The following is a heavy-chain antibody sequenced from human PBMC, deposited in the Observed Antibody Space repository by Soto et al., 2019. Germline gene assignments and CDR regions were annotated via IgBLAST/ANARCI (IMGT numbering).Heavy chain of an antibody. J-gene: IGHJ4*02. CDR1: GYTFTSYG. CDR3: AREPNYFDY. V-gene: IGHV1-18*01. CDR2: ISAYNGNT. Sequence: QVPLVQSGAEVKKPGASVKVSCKASGYTFTSYGISWVRQAPGQGLEWMGWISAYNGNTKYAQKIEGRVTMTTDTSTSTADMELTSLRSDDPAVYYCAREPNYFDYWGQGTLVTVSS.